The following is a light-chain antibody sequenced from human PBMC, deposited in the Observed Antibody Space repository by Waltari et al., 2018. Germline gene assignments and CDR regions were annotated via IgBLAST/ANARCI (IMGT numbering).Light chain of an antibody. CDR3: QHYVRLPAT. CDR1: QSVSRA. V-gene: IGKV3-20*01. J-gene: IGKJ1*01. CDR2: GTS. Sequence: EIVLTQSPGTLSLSPGERATLSCRASQSVSRALAWYQQKPGQAPRLLIYGTSNRATSIPDRFSGSGSGTDFSLTISRLEPEDVAVYCCQHYVRLPATFGQGTKVEIK.